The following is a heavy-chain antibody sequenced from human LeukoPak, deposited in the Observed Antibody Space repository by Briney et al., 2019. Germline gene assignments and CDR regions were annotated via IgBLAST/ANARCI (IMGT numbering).Heavy chain of an antibody. V-gene: IGHV3-53*01. Sequence: GGSLRLSCAASGLTVSSNYLNWVRQAPGKGLEWVSIIYSSGNTYYADSVKGRFTISRDNSKNTLYLQMNSLRAEDTALYYCAKDGLYYDGSEHVYYFDSWGQGTLVTVSS. CDR1: GLTVSSNY. CDR2: IYSSGNT. D-gene: IGHD3-22*01. CDR3: AKDGLYYDGSEHVYYFDS. J-gene: IGHJ4*02.